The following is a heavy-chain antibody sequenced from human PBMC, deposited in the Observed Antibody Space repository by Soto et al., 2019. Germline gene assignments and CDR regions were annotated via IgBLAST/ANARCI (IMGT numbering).Heavy chain of an antibody. CDR1: GNTFTYRY. CDR2: ITPFSGDV. Sequence: QMQLVQSGAEVKKTGSTVTVSCKALGNTFTYRYLHWVRQAPGQALEWMGWITPFSGDVHYAQKFQVRVTITWDRCTNTAYMRMSSLGSDDTAMYYCASGGAGSGPFTWELPHHWGQGTLVTVSA. V-gene: IGHV1-45*01. D-gene: IGHD1-26*01. J-gene: IGHJ5*02. CDR3: ASGGAGSGPFTWELPHH.